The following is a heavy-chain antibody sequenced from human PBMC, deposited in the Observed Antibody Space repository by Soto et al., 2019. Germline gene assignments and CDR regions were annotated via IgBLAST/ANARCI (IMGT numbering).Heavy chain of an antibody. CDR3: ARDIFGGYDYNWFDP. CDR1: GFTFGSYW. D-gene: IGHD5-12*01. CDR2: IKQDGSEK. V-gene: IGHV3-7*04. Sequence: GGSLRLSCAASGFTFGSYWMSWVRQAPGKGLEWVANIKQDGSEKYYVDSVKGRFTISRDNAKNSLYLQMNSLRAEDTAVYYCARDIFGGYDYNWFDPWGQGTLVTVSS. J-gene: IGHJ5*02.